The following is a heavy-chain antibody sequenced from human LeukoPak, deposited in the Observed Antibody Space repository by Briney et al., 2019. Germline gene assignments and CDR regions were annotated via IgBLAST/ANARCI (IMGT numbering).Heavy chain of an antibody. CDR3: ARDRGGGYSYGFDY. J-gene: IGHJ4*02. V-gene: IGHV3-30*04. CDR1: GFTFSSYA. D-gene: IGHD5-18*01. CDR2: ILDDGSNK. Sequence: GGSLRLSCAASGFTFSSYAMRWVRQAPGKGLEWVAVILDDGSNKYYADSVKGRFTISRDNSKNTLYLQMNGLRAEDKAVYYCARDRGGGYSYGFDYWGQGTLVTVSS.